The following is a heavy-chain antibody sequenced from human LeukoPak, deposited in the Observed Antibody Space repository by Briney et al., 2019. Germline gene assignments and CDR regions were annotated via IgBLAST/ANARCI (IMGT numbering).Heavy chain of an antibody. CDR1: GFTFSSYE. J-gene: IGHJ4*02. V-gene: IGHV3-48*03. Sequence: GGSLRLSCSGSGFTFSSYEMNWVRQAPGKGLEWVSYISSSGTTKYYAGSVKGRFTISRDNAKNSLYLQMNSLRADDTAVYYCARDSYNGNDYYFDYWGQGTLVPVSS. CDR2: ISSSGTTK. D-gene: IGHD5-24*01. CDR3: ARDSYNGNDYYFDY.